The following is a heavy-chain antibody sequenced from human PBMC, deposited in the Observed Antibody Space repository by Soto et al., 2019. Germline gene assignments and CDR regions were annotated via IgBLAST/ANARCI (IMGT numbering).Heavy chain of an antibody. CDR2: INSDGSST. J-gene: IGHJ4*02. V-gene: IGHV3-74*01. D-gene: IGHD1-26*01. CDR3: ARDSGSYYFDN. Sequence: GGSLRLSCAASGFAFSNYWMHWVRQAPGKGLVWVSRINSDGSSTNYADSVKGRFTISRDNAKNTLYLQMNSLTAEDTAVYYCARDSGSYYFDNWGQGTLVTVSS. CDR1: GFAFSNYW.